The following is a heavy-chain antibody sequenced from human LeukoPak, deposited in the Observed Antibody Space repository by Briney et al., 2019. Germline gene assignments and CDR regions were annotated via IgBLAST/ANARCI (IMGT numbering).Heavy chain of an antibody. Sequence: ASVTVSCMASGYTFTGYYMHWVRQAPGQGLEWMGWINPNSGGTNYAQKFQGRGTMTRDTSISTAYMELSRLRSDDTAVYYCARGREVVVVVAATGYYYYYMDVWGKGTTVTVSS. CDR3: ARGREVVVVVAATGYYYYYMDV. D-gene: IGHD2-15*01. CDR1: GYTFTGYY. J-gene: IGHJ6*03. V-gene: IGHV1-2*02. CDR2: INPNSGGT.